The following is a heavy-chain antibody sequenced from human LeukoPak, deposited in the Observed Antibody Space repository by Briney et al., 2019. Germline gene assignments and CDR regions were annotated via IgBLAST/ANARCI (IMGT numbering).Heavy chain of an antibody. J-gene: IGHJ4*02. CDR3: ARVHGYYIGLYYFDY. D-gene: IGHD1-26*01. Sequence: ASVKVSCKASGGTFSSYAISWVRQAPGQGLEWMGWISGNGDNTKYVQKFQGRVTMTTDTSTSTAYMELRSLRSDDTAIYFCARVHGYYIGLYYFDYWGQGTLVTVSS. V-gene: IGHV1-18*01. CDR1: GGTFSSYA. CDR2: ISGNGDNT.